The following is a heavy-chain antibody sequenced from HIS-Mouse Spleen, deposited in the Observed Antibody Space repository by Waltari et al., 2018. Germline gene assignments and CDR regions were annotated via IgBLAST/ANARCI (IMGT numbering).Heavy chain of an antibody. Sequence: GRFTISRDDSKNKLYLQMNSLKTEDTAVYYCTTVSSSFDYWGQGTLVTVSS. V-gene: IGHV3-15*01. D-gene: IGHD6-6*01. CDR3: TTVSSSFDY. J-gene: IGHJ4*02.